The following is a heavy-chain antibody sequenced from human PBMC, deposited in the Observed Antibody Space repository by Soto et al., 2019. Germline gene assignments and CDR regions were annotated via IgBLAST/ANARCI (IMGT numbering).Heavy chain of an antibody. D-gene: IGHD3-10*01. CDR3: ATDSDREYFQH. Sequence: EVQLLESGGTLVQPGGSLRLSCAASGFTFSSYGLSWVRQTPEKGLEWVSGISASGGGAYYANSAKGRFTISRDNSENTLYLQMNSLRVEDTAVYYCATDSDREYFQHWGQGTLVTVSS. CDR1: GFTFSSYG. CDR2: ISASGGGA. V-gene: IGHV3-23*01. J-gene: IGHJ1*01.